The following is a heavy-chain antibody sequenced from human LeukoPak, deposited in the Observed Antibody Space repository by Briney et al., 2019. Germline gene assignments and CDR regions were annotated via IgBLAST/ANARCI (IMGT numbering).Heavy chain of an antibody. CDR2: VNPNGGAT. CDR1: GYTFTGYY. J-gene: IGHJ4*02. V-gene: IGHV1-2*02. D-gene: IGHD4-17*01. Sequence: ASVKVCCTGSGYTFTGYYMHWVRQAPGQGLEWMGWVNPNGGATNYAQKFQGRVTMTRDTSISTAYMELSRLRSDDTAVYYCARAAVTTLQYFDYWGQGTLVTVSS. CDR3: ARAAVTTLQYFDY.